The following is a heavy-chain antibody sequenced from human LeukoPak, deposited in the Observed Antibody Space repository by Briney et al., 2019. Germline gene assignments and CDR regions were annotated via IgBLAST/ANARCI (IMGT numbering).Heavy chain of an antibody. D-gene: IGHD3-22*01. Sequence: SETLSLTCTVSGGSISSGSYYWSWIRQPAGKGLEWIGRIYTSGSTNYNPSLKSRVTISVDTSKNQFSLKLSSVTAADTAVYYCAREGRYYDSSGYYLPHYYYYYMDVWGKGTTVTISS. CDR1: GGSISSGSYY. CDR3: AREGRYYDSSGYYLPHYYYYYMDV. V-gene: IGHV4-61*02. CDR2: IYTSGST. J-gene: IGHJ6*03.